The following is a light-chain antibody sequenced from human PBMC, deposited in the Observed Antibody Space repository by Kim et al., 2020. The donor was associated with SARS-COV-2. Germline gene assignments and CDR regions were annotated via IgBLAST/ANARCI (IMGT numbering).Light chain of an antibody. CDR3: SSYTASSPLA. V-gene: IGLV2-14*03. CDR2: DVN. Sequence: YNFVSWYQQPPGKAPKPMIHDVNKRPSGVSNRFAGSKSGNPAFLTVSGLQAEDEADYYCSSYTASSPLAFGGGTQLTVL. J-gene: IGLJ2*01. CDR1: YNF.